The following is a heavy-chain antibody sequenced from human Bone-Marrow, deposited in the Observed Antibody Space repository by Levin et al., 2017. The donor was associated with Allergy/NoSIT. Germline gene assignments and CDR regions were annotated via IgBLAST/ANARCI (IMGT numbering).Heavy chain of an antibody. CDR2: ISSSGATT. D-gene: IGHD2-15*01. Sequence: AGGSLRLSCAASGFTFSSYEMNWVRQAPGKGLEWVSYISSSGATTYYADSVKGRFTISRDNAKNSLYLQMNSLRAEDTAVYYCASRRVGDATQGYWGQGTLVTVSS. CDR1: GFTFSSYE. J-gene: IGHJ4*02. CDR3: ASRRVGDATQGY. V-gene: IGHV3-48*03.